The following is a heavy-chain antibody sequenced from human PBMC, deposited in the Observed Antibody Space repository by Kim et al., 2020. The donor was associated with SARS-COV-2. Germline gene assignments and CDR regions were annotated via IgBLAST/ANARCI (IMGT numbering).Heavy chain of an antibody. V-gene: IGHV4-59*02. CDR3: ARGNYATAFEY. Sequence: SETLSLTCSVSGDSVTSYSCSWIRQPPGKGLEWIGYVFNAGSTKYSPSLKSRVSISADTSKNQFSLRLSSVTSADTAVDDCARGNYATAFEYWGKGTLAT. D-gene: IGHD1-7*01. CDR1: GDSVTSYS. CDR2: VFNAGST. J-gene: IGHJ4*02.